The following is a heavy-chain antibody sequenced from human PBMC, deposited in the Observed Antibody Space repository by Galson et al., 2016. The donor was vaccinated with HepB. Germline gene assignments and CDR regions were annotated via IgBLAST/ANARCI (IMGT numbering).Heavy chain of an antibody. CDR3: AHSPNKLFLFNWALPNYFDP. CDR2: IFWDDDK. V-gene: IGHV2-5*02. J-gene: IGHJ5*02. CDR1: GFSLTTLGVG. Sequence: PALVQPTQTLTLTCTSSGFSLTTLGVGVGWIRQPPGKALEWLGIIFWDDDKRYNPSLKSRLTITKDISKNEVVLTLTNVDPADTATYYCAHSPNKLFLFNWALPNYFDPWGQGTLVIVSS. D-gene: IGHD7-27*01.